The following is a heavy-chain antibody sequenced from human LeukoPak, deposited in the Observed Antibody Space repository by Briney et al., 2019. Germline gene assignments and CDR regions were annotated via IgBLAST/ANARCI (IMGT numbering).Heavy chain of an antibody. V-gene: IGHV4-34*01. D-gene: IGHD2-2*01. CDR2: INHSGST. Sequence: SESLSLTCAVYGGSFSGYYWSWIRRPPGKGLEWIGEINHSGSTNYNPSLKSRVTISVDTSKNQFSLKLSSVTAADTAVYYCARDLGYCSSTSCYLRGAAFDIWGQGTMVTVSS. CDR1: GGSFSGYY. J-gene: IGHJ3*02. CDR3: ARDLGYCSSTSCYLRGAAFDI.